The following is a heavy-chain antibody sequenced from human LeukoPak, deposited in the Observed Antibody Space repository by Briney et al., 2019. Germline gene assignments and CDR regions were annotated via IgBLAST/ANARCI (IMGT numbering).Heavy chain of an antibody. J-gene: IGHJ4*02. CDR1: GFTFSSYA. Sequence: GGSLRLFCAASGFTFSSYAMIWVRQAPGKGLEWVSALSGCGGSIYYAVSVKGRLTIYRDNSKNTLYLQMNSLRAEDTAVYYCAKDREYSYGPAYFDYWGKGTLVTVSS. D-gene: IGHD5-18*01. CDR2: LSGCGGSI. V-gene: IGHV3-23*01. CDR3: AKDREYSYGPAYFDY.